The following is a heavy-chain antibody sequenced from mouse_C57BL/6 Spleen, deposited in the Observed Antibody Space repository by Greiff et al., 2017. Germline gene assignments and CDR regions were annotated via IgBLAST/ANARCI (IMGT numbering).Heavy chain of an antibody. V-gene: IGHV1-85*01. CDR2: IYPRDGST. Sequence: QVQLKESGPELVKPGASVTLSCKASGYTFTGYDINWVKQRPGQGLEWIGWIYPRDGSTKYNEKFKGKATLTVDTSSSTAYMELHSLTSEDSAVYFCARSRTGTGLDYWGQGTTLTVSS. J-gene: IGHJ2*01. CDR3: ARSRTGTGLDY. CDR1: GYTFTGYD. D-gene: IGHD4-1*01.